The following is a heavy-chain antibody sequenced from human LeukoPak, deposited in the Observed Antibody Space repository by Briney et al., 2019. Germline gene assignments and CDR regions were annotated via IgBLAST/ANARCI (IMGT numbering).Heavy chain of an antibody. Sequence: GSLRLSCAASGFTFSSYGMHWVRQAPGKGLEWVANIKRDGSDKYYVDSVKGRFTISRDNAKNSLHLQMNSLRAEDTAVYYCARTTVLDYWGQGTLVTVSS. D-gene: IGHD4-4*01. CDR2: IKRDGSDK. V-gene: IGHV3-7*01. CDR3: ARTTVLDY. J-gene: IGHJ4*02. CDR1: GFTFSSYG.